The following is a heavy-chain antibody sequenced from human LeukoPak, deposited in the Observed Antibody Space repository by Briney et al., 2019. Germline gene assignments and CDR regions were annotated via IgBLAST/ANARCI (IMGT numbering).Heavy chain of an antibody. V-gene: IGHV1-18*01. D-gene: IGHD5-24*01. CDR2: ISTSKGNT. J-gene: IGHJ4*02. Sequence: GASVKVSCKASGYTFTTYGISWVRQAPGQGLEWMGWISTSKGNTNYARKLQGRVTMTTDASTSTAYMDLRSLRSDDTAVYYCVRGSGYNSFDYWGQGPLVTVSS. CDR3: VRGSGYNSFDY. CDR1: GYTFTTYG.